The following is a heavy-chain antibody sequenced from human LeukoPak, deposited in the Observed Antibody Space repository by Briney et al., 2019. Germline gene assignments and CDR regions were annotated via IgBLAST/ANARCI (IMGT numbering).Heavy chain of an antibody. CDR1: GYTFTGYY. J-gene: IGHJ5*02. CDR2: INPKSGGT. V-gene: IGHV1-2*02. Sequence: ASVKVSCKTSGYTFTGYYIHWVRQAPGQGLEWMGWINPKSGGTNYAQKFQGRVTMTRDTSISTAYMELSRLRFDDTAVYYCARVGSEDRFDLWGQGTLVTVSS. CDR3: ARVGSEDRFDL. D-gene: IGHD3-16*01.